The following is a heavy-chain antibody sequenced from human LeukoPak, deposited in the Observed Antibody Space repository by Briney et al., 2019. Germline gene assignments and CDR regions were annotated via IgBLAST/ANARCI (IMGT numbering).Heavy chain of an antibody. CDR3: ARVGCSGGSCLAYYYYAMDV. D-gene: IGHD2-15*01. CDR2: IWYDGSNK. V-gene: IGHV3-33*01. J-gene: IGHJ6*02. Sequence: PGRSLRLSCQAPGFTFSTYGMNWVRQAPGRGLEWVATIWYDGSNKYYGDSVKGRFTISRDNSKNMLYLQMNSLRAEDTAVHYCARVGCSGGSCLAYYYYAMDVWGQGTTVTVSS. CDR1: GFTFSTYG.